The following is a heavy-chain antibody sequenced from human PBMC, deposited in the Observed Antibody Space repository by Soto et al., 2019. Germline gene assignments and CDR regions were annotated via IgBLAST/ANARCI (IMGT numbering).Heavy chain of an antibody. V-gene: IGHV3-30*18. CDR2: ISYDGSNK. CDR3: AKAAAAGTMVDY. CDR1: GFTFSSYG. Sequence: GGSLRLSCAASGFTFSSYGMHWVRQAPGKGLEWVAVISYDGSNKYYADSVKGRFTISRDNSKNTLYLQMNSLRAEDTAVYYCAKAAAAGTMVDYWGQGTLVTVSS. D-gene: IGHD6-13*01. J-gene: IGHJ4*02.